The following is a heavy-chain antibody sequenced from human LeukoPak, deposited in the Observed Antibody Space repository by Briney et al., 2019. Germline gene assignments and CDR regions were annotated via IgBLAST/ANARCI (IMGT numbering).Heavy chain of an antibody. CDR2: INPNSGGT. J-gene: IGHJ4*02. V-gene: IGHV1-2*02. CDR3: ARGYSYGYQHSDY. Sequence: ASVKVSCKASGYTFTCYYMHWVRQAPGQGREWMGWINPNSGGTNYAQKFQGRVTMTRDTSISTAYMELSRLRSDDTAVYYCARGYSYGYQHSDYWGQGTLVTVSS. D-gene: IGHD5-18*01. CDR1: GYTFTCYY.